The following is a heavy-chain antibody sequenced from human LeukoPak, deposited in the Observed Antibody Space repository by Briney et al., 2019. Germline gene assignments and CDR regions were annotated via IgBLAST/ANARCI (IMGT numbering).Heavy chain of an antibody. J-gene: IGHJ4*02. V-gene: IGHV4-61*02. D-gene: IGHD2/OR15-2a*01. CDR3: ARGVYGRTPDYFDY. CDR2: IYTSGST. CDR1: GGSISSGSYY. Sequence: SQTLSLTCTVSGGSISSGSYYWSWIRQPAGKGLEWIGRIYTSGSTNYNPSLKSRVTISVDTSKNQFSLKLSSVTAADTAVYYCARGVYGRTPDYFDYWGQGTLVTVSS.